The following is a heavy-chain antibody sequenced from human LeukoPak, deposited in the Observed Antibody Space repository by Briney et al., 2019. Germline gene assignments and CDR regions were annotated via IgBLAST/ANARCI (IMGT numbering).Heavy chain of an antibody. CDR2: ISSSSSYI. D-gene: IGHD2/OR15-2a*01. CDR1: GFTFSSYS. J-gene: IGHJ3*02. Sequence: PGGSLRLSCAASGFTFSSYSMNWVRQAPGKGLEWVSSISSSSSYIYYADSVKGRFTISRVNAKNSLYLQMNSLRAEDTAVYYCARLSNSQAAFDIWGQGTMVTVSS. CDR3: ARLSNSQAAFDI. V-gene: IGHV3-21*01.